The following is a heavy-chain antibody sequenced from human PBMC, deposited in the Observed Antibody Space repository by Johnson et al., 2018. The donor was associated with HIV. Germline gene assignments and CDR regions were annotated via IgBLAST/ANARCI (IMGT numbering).Heavy chain of an antibody. CDR3: ARSRGPMRKDAFDI. D-gene: IGHD3-10*01. V-gene: IGHV3-64*01. CDR2: ISSNGIGT. CDR1: GFKFTNYG. J-gene: IGHJ3*02. Sequence: MQLVEYGGGLAKPAWSPRLSCAASGFKFTNYGMHWVRQAPGKGLEYVSAISSNGIGTYYANSVDGRFTISRDNDKNTLYLEMGSLRVEDMAVYYCARSRGPMRKDAFDIWGQGTKVTVSS.